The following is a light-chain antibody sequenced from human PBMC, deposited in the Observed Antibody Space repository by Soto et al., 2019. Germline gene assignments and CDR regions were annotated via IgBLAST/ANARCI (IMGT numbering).Light chain of an antibody. Sequence: EIVLTQSPAILSLFPGERATLSCRASQTVRTYLAWYQQKPGQAPRLLISGASNKATGIPARFSGSGSGTNFTLTISSLEAEDSAVYYCHQRSNWPRTFGGGSKVEIK. V-gene: IGKV3-11*01. CDR2: GAS. J-gene: IGKJ4*01. CDR3: HQRSNWPRT. CDR1: QTVRTY.